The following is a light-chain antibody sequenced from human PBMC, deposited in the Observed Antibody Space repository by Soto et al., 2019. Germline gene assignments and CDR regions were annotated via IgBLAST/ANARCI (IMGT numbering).Light chain of an antibody. V-gene: IGKV1-5*03. CDR1: QTISSW. Sequence: DIQMTQSPSTLSGSVGDRVTITCRASQTISSWLAWYQQKPGKAPKLLIYKASTLKSGVPSRFSGSGSGTEFTLTISSLQPDYFANYYWQHYNCYSKAFGQGTKVELK. CDR2: KAS. J-gene: IGKJ1*01. CDR3: QHYNCYSKA.